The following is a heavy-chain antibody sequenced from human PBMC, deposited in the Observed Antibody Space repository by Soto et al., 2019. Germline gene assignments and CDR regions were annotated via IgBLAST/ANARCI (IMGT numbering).Heavy chain of an antibody. V-gene: IGHV3-23*01. CDR1: GFTFSNYP. D-gene: IGHD3-10*01. Sequence: TGGSLRLSCAASGFTFSNYPMSWVRQAPGKGLEWVSTISGSTGNTYYADSVKGRFTISRDNSKNTLYLQMNSLRAEDTAVYYCAKDLGELLFDYFDYWGQGTLVTVSS. CDR2: ISGSTGNT. CDR3: AKDLGELLFDYFDY. J-gene: IGHJ4*02.